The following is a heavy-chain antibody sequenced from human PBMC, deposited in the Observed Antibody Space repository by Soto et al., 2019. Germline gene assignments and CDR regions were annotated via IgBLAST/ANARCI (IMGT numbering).Heavy chain of an antibody. CDR1: GFTFSSYS. J-gene: IGHJ5*02. CDR3: ARHPERIAEIGWFDP. V-gene: IGHV3-48*01. Sequence: EVQLVESGGGLVQPGGSLRLSCAASGFTFSSYSMNWVRQAPGKGLEWVSYISSSSSTIYYADSVKGRFTISRDNAKNSLYLQRNSLSAEDTAVYYCARHPERIAEIGWFDPWGQGTLVTVSS. CDR2: ISSSSSTI. D-gene: IGHD6-13*01.